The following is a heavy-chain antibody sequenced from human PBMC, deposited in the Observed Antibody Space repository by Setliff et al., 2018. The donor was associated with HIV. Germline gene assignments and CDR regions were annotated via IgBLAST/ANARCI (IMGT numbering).Heavy chain of an antibody. V-gene: IGHV3-21*01. Sequence: PGGSLRLSCVASGFTFSSYSMNWVRQAPGKGLEWVSSISSSGSYIYYADSVKGRFTISRDNAKNSLYLQMNSLRAEDTAVYYCARAFGRDIVVVPAATGGDVWGQGTTVTV. CDR3: ARAFGRDIVVVPAATGGDV. D-gene: IGHD2-2*01. CDR1: GFTFSSYS. J-gene: IGHJ6*02. CDR2: ISSSGSYI.